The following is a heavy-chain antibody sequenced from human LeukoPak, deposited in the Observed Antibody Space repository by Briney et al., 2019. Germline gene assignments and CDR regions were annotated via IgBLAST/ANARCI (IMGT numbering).Heavy chain of an antibody. D-gene: IGHD3-3*01. V-gene: IGHV4-34*01. Sequence: PSETLSLTCAVYGVSFSGYYWSWIRQPPGKGLEWIGEINHSGSTNYNPSLKSRVTISVDTSKNQFTLKLSSVTAADTAVYYCARGGAYYDFWSGYRPHYYLDYWGQGTLVTVSS. CDR3: ARGGAYYDFWSGYRPHYYLDY. J-gene: IGHJ4*02. CDR1: GVSFSGYY. CDR2: INHSGST.